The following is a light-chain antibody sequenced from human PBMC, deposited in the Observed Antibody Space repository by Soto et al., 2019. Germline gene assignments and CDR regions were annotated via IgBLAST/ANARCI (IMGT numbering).Light chain of an antibody. V-gene: IGLV2-14*01. J-gene: IGLJ1*01. Sequence: QSVLTQPASVSGSPGQSITISCTGPSSDVGGYNYVSWYQQHPGKAPKLMIYDVSNRPSGVSNRFSGSKSGNTASLTISGLQAEDEADYYCSSYTSSSGYVFGTGTKVT. CDR3: SSYTSSSGYV. CDR2: DVS. CDR1: SSDVGGYNY.